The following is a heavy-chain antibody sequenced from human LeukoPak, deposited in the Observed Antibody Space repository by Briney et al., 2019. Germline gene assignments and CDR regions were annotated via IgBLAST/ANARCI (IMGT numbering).Heavy chain of an antibody. V-gene: IGHV1-18*01. CDR3: AREFRADYYGSGSYYDL. CDR2: ISAYNGNT. Sequence: ASVKVSCKASGYTFTSYGISWVRQAPGQGLECMGWISAYNGNTNYAQKLQGRVTMTTDTSTSTAYMELRSLRSDDTAVYYCAREFRADYYGSGSYYDLWGQGTLVTVSS. D-gene: IGHD3-10*01. CDR1: GYTFTSYG. J-gene: IGHJ5*02.